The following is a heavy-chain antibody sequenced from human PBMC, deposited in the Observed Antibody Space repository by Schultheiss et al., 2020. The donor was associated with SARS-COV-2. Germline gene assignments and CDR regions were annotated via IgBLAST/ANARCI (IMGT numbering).Heavy chain of an antibody. D-gene: IGHD6-13*01. CDR3: AKVVVRWGIVAAGTGWFDP. CDR1: GGSISSGGYY. J-gene: IGHJ5*02. Sequence: GSLRLSCTVSGGSISSGGYYWSWIRQHPGKGLEWIGYIYYSGSTNYNPSLKSRVTISVDKSKNRFSLRLRSVTAADTAVYYCAKVVVRWGIVAAGTGWFDPWGQGTLVTVSS. CDR2: IYYSGST. V-gene: IGHV4-61*08.